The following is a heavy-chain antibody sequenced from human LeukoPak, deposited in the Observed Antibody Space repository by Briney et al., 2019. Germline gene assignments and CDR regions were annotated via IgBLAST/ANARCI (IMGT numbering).Heavy chain of an antibody. CDR3: AKDEGVANRWFDP. V-gene: IGHV1-69*13. J-gene: IGHJ5*02. D-gene: IGHD5-12*01. CDR1: GGTFSSYA. CDR2: IVPIFGSA. Sequence: ASVKVSCKASGGTFSSYAISWVRQAPGQGLEWMGGIVPIFGSANYAQKFQGGVTVTADESTTTAYMELTGLRSEDTAVYYCAKDEGVANRWFDPWGQGTLVTVSS.